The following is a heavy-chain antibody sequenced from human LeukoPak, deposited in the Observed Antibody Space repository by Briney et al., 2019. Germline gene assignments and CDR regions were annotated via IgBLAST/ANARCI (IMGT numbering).Heavy chain of an antibody. D-gene: IGHD2-8*01. V-gene: IGHV4-39*01. J-gene: IGHJ4*02. Sequence: PSETLSLTCTVSGGSISSSSYDWGWIRQPPGKGLEWIGSIYYSGSTYYNPSLKSRATISVDTSKNQFSLKLSSVTAADTAVYYCATNPKDIVLMVYFDYWGQGTLVTVSS. CDR2: IYYSGST. CDR3: ATNPKDIVLMVYFDY. CDR1: GGSISSSSYD.